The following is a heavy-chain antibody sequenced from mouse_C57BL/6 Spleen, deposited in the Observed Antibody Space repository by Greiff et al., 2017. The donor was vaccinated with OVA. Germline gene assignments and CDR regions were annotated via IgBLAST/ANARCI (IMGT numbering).Heavy chain of an antibody. Sequence: VQLQQSGAELAKPGASVKLSCKASGYTFTSYWMHWVKQRPGQGLEWIGYINPSSGYTKYNQKFKDKATLTADKSSNTAYMQLSSLTYEDSAVYYCARDSSGYVRCAYWGQGTLVTVSA. CDR3: ARDSSGYVRCAY. D-gene: IGHD3-2*02. V-gene: IGHV1-7*01. CDR1: GYTFTSYW. J-gene: IGHJ3*01. CDR2: INPSSGYT.